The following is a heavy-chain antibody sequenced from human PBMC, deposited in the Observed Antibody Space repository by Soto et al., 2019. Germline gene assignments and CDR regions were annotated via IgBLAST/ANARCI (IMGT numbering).Heavy chain of an antibody. CDR3: ASGLRAATRFNWFDP. J-gene: IGHJ5*02. D-gene: IGHD5-18*01. Sequence: SSETLSLTCTVSGGSISSGGYYWSWIRQHPGKGLEWIGYIYYSGSTYYNPSLKGRVTISVDTSKNQFSLKLSSVTAADTAVYYCASGLRAATRFNWFDPWGQGTLVTVSS. V-gene: IGHV4-31*03. CDR1: GGSISSGGYY. CDR2: IYYSGST.